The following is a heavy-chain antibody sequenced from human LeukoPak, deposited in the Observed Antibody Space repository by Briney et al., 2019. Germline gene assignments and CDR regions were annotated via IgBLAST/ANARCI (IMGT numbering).Heavy chain of an antibody. J-gene: IGHJ4*02. Sequence: GASVKVSCKASGYTFNDYYMHWVRQAPGQGLEWVGWINPNTGTTNYAQKFQGRVTLTRDTSISTAYMELSSLTSDDTAVYYCARQSYGSSYYFDYWGQGTLVTVSS. CDR1: GYTFNDYY. D-gene: IGHD6-6*01. CDR3: ARQSYGSSYYFDY. V-gene: IGHV1-2*02. CDR2: INPNTGTT.